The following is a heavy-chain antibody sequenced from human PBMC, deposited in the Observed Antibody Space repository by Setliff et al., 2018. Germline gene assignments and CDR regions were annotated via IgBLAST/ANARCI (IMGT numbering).Heavy chain of an antibody. J-gene: IGHJ6*02. CDR1: GFSFSGSY. CDR2: ISGGGTTI. V-gene: IGHV3-11*04. D-gene: IGHD2-8*01. CDR3: ARDGVMYGMDV. Sequence: LRLSCAASGFSFSGSYMSWVRQAPGKGLEWISKISGGGTTIFYADSVRGRLTISRDNTKNSLYLQMNSLRAEDTAVYYCARDGVMYGMDVWGQGTTVTVSS.